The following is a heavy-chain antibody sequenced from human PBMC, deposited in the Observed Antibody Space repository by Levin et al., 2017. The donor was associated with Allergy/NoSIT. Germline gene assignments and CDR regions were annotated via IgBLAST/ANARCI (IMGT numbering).Heavy chain of an antibody. CDR3: AKVGSVAVAVTYYYYMDV. D-gene: IGHD6-19*01. CDR1: GFTFSSYA. Sequence: GGSLRLSCAASGFTFSSYAMSWVRQAPGKGLEWVSAISGSGGSTYYADSVKGRFTISRDNSKNTLYLQMNSLRAEDTAVYYCAKVGSVAVAVTYYYYMDVWGKGTTVTVSS. V-gene: IGHV3-23*01. CDR2: ISGSGGST. J-gene: IGHJ6*03.